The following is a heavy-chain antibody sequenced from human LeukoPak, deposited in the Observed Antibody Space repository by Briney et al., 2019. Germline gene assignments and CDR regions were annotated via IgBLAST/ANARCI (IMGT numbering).Heavy chain of an antibody. D-gene: IGHD1-26*01. Sequence: PGGSLRLSCAASGFTFSSYWMHWVRQAPGKGLVWVSRIKTDGSSTTYADSVKGRFTISRDNAKDTLYLQMNSLRAEDTAVYYCARDLSYGFGYWGQGTLVTVS. J-gene: IGHJ4*02. CDR2: IKTDGSST. CDR1: GFTFSSYW. V-gene: IGHV3-74*01. CDR3: ARDLSYGFGY.